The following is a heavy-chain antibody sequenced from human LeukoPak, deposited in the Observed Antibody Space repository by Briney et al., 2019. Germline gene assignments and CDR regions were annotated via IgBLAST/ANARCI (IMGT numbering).Heavy chain of an antibody. J-gene: IGHJ4*02. CDR2: IYKREST. D-gene: IGHD6-19*01. CDR3: MIGAGWLSDY. V-gene: IGHV4-59*01. Sequence: SETLSLTCTVSGSSINNDYCDWIRQAPGKGLEWIGYIYKRESTKYNPSLRSRVTISADTSKNQFSLRLSSVTAADTAVYYCMIGAGWLSDYWGQGALVTVSS. CDR1: GSSINNDY.